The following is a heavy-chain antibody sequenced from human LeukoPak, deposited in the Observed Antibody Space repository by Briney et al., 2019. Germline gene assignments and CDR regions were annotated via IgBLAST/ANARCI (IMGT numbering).Heavy chain of an antibody. Sequence: GGSLRLSXAASGFTFSSYGMHWVRQAPGKGLEWVAVIWYDGSNKYYADSVKGRFTISRDNSKNTLYLQMNSLRAEDTAVYYCAKDIAAAGTSERNDYWGQGTLVTVSS. V-gene: IGHV3-33*06. D-gene: IGHD6-13*01. J-gene: IGHJ4*02. CDR2: IWYDGSNK. CDR3: AKDIAAAGTSERNDY. CDR1: GFTFSSYG.